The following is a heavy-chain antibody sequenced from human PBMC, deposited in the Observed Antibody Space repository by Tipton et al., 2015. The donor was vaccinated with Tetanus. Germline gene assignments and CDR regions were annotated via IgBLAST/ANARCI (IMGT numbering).Heavy chain of an antibody. V-gene: IGHV4-59*12. J-gene: IGHJ4*02. CDR2: ISYTGST. CDR3: ARDSGSGAFDY. Sequence: TLSLTCSVSGGSLSTYFWTWIRQPPGKGLEWVGYISYTGSTNYNPSLKSRGSMSIDTSTNHFSLKLTSVTAADTAVYYCARDSGSGAFDYWGLGTPVTVSS. D-gene: IGHD3-10*01. CDR1: GGSLSTYF.